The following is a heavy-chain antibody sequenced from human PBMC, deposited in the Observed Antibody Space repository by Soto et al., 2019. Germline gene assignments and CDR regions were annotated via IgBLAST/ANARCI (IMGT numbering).Heavy chain of an antibody. Sequence: ASVKVSCKASGYTFSNFGLSWVRQAPGQGLEWMGWISGYNGNTNSAERFQGRVTMTTDTSTSTAYMDVRSLTSDDTAVYYCARDKGYGFGWSSSTGMDVWVQGTTVTVSS. CDR1: GYTFSNFG. D-gene: IGHD5-18*01. CDR2: ISGYNGNT. CDR3: ARDKGYGFGWSSSTGMDV. V-gene: IGHV1-18*01. J-gene: IGHJ6*02.